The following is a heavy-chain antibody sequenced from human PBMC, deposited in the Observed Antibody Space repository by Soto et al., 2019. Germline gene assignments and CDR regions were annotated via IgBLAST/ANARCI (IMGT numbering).Heavy chain of an antibody. J-gene: IGHJ4*02. Sequence: SETLSLTCTVSGGSISSYYWSWIRQPPGKGLEWIGYIYYSGSTNYNPSLKSRVTISVDTSKNQFSLKLSSVTAADTAVYYCARHSPLPIAVAGTIDYWGQGTLVTVSS. CDR3: ARHSPLPIAVAGTIDY. CDR2: IYYSGST. CDR1: GGSISSYY. D-gene: IGHD6-19*01. V-gene: IGHV4-59*08.